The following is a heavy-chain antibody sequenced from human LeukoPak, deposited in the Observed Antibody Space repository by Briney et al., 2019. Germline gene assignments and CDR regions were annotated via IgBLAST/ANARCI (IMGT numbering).Heavy chain of an antibody. CDR1: GVSISSSNYY. CDR3: ARHGYSGSYYDY. D-gene: IGHD1-26*01. Sequence: PSETLSLTCTVSGVSISSSNYYWGWIRQPPGEGLEWIGSLYYSGRTYYNPSLKSRVTTSVDTSKNQFSLKLTSVTAADTAVYYCARHGYSGSYYDYWGQGTLVTVSS. V-gene: IGHV4-39*01. J-gene: IGHJ4*02. CDR2: LYYSGRT.